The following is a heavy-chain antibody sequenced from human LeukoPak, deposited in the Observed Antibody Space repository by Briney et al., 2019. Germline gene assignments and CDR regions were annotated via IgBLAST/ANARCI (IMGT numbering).Heavy chain of an antibody. V-gene: IGHV1-18*01. J-gene: IGHJ4*02. CDR2: ISTYNGNT. Sequence: GASVKVSCKASGYTFTSHGISWVRQAPGQGLEWMGWISTYNGNTNYAQKLQGRVSMTADTSTSTAYMDLRSLRSDDTAVYYCARVARVVVSPLDYWGQGTLVTVSS. CDR1: GYTFTSHG. D-gene: IGHD2-15*01. CDR3: ARVARVVVSPLDY.